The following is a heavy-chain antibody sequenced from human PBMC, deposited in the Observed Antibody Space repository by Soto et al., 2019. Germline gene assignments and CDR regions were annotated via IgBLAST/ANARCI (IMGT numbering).Heavy chain of an antibody. CDR2: ISHDGTNK. J-gene: IGHJ4*02. CDR3: ARDDYGDFTFDD. V-gene: IGHV3-30-3*01. D-gene: IGHD4-17*01. CDR1: GFIFSSYA. Sequence: PRLSCAAAGFIFSSYAMNWVRQAPGKGLEWVAAISHDGTNKYYRDSVKGRFTISRDNSKNTLYLRMDSLRTEDTAVYYCARDDYGDFTFDDWGQGTLVTVSS.